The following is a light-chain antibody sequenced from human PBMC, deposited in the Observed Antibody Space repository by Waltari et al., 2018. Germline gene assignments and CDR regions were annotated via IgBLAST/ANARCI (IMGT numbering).Light chain of an antibody. CDR3: QQYNNWPLT. CDR2: GAS. Sequence: EIMMTQSPATLSVSPGERVTLSCRASQDVSTTLAWYQQRPDQAPRLLIYGASTSATGISARFTGSGSGTEFTLTISSLQSEDFAVYYCQQYNNWPLTFGGGSKVEIK. V-gene: IGKV3-15*01. CDR1: QDVSTT. J-gene: IGKJ4*01.